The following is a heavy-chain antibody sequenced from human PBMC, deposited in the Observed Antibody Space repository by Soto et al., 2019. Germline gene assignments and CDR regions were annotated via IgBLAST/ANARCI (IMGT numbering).Heavy chain of an antibody. CDR1: GFSLSTSGVG. CDR3: AHIPGNWNGLPQDGFDI. D-gene: IGHD1-1*01. J-gene: IGHJ3*02. CDR2: IYWDDDK. Sequence: SGPTLVNPTQTLTLTCTFSGFSLSTSGVGEGWIRQPPGKALEWLALIYWDDDKRYSPSLKSRLTITKDTSKNQVVLTMTNMDPVDTATYYCAHIPGNWNGLPQDGFDIWGQGTMVTVSS. V-gene: IGHV2-5*02.